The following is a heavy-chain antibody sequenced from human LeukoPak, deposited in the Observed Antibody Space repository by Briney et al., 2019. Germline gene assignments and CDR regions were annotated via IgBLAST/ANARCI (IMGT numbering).Heavy chain of an antibody. CDR3: ARVSGESSGTSYSNQFFDY. CDR2: IIPILGTT. Sequence: GASVKVSCKASGGTFSSYAISWVRQAPGQGLDWMGGIIPILGTTNYAQKFQGRVTMTTDEPPTTVYMELSSLRSEDTAMYFCARVSGESSGTSYSNQFFDYWGQGSLVTVSS. CDR1: GGTFSSYA. D-gene: IGHD2-21*01. J-gene: IGHJ4*02. V-gene: IGHV1-69*05.